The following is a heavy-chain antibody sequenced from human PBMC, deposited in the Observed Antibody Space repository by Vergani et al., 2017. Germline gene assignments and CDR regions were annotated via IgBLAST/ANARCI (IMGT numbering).Heavy chain of an antibody. CDR3: ARDRGNSGDYNFDY. CDR2: ISVYNGET. J-gene: IGHJ4*02. D-gene: IGHD1-26*01. Sequence: QVQLVQSGAEVKKPGASVKVSCEGSGYTFRNYGISWVRQAPGEGLEWLGWISVYNGETKFAQKFQGRVTLTIDTSTDTAYMEMGSLRSDDTAVYYCARDRGNSGDYNFDYWGQGTLVTVSS. CDR1: GYTFRNYG. V-gene: IGHV1-18*04.